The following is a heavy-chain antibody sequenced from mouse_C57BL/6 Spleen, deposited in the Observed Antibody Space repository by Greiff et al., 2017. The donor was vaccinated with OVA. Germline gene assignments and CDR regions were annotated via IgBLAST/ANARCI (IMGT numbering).Heavy chain of an antibody. Sequence: VQLQQSGAELVRPGSSVKLSCKASGYTFTSYWMHWVKQRPIQGLEWIGNIDPSDSETHYNQKFKDKATLTVDKSSSTAYMQLSSLTSEDSAVYYCARGVYYYGSSPYYFDYWGQGTTLTVSS. D-gene: IGHD1-1*01. J-gene: IGHJ2*01. CDR3: ARGVYYYGSSPYYFDY. V-gene: IGHV1-52*01. CDR2: IDPSDSET. CDR1: GYTFTSYW.